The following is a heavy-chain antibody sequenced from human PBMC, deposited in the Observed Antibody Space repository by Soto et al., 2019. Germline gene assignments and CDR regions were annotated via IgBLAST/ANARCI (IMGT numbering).Heavy chain of an antibody. CDR3: VQGRYPTMATPLDH. CDR2: ISWDSSTI. Sequence: EVQLVESGGGVVHPGMSLRLACAAAGFIFDNCGMHWVRQAPGKGLEWVAGISWDSSTIGYADSVNGLFIISRDDAKNSLYLQMDSLRGDDAALYYCVQGRYPTMATPLDHWGQGTQVIVSS. D-gene: IGHD2-15*01. J-gene: IGHJ4*02. CDR1: GFIFDNCG. V-gene: IGHV3-9*01.